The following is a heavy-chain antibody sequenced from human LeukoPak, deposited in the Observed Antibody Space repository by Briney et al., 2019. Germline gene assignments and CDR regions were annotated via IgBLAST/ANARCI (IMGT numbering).Heavy chain of an antibody. CDR1: GGSISSGDYY. CDR2: IYYSGST. Sequence: SQTLSLTCTVSGGSISSGDYYWSWIRQPPGTGLEWIGYIYYSGSTYYNPSLKSRVTISVDTSKNQFSLNLSSVTAADTAVYYCARGQNYDFWSGYSFDYWGQGTLVTVSS. J-gene: IGHJ4*02. V-gene: IGHV4-30-4*01. D-gene: IGHD3-3*01. CDR3: ARGQNYDFWSGYSFDY.